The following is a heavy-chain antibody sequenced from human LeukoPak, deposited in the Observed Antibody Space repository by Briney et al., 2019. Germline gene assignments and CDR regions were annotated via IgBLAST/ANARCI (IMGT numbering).Heavy chain of an antibody. CDR2: INTDGSST. CDR1: GFTFSNYW. J-gene: IGHJ4*02. V-gene: IGHV3-74*01. Sequence: PGGSLRLSCAASGFTFSNYWLHWVRQAPGQGLGWVSRINTDGSSTSYADSVKGRFTISRDNAKNTLYLQMNSLRAEDTAVYYCARGSGFGGSDLWGQGTLVTVSS. D-gene: IGHD5-12*01. CDR3: ARGSGFGGSDL.